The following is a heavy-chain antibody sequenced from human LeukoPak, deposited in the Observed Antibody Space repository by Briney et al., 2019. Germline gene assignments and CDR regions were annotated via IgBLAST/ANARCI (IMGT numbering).Heavy chain of an antibody. V-gene: IGHV1-18*01. Sequence: ASVKVSCKASGYTFSSYVITWVRQAPGQGLEWMGWITAYNGNTNYAQKLQGRVTMTADTSTSTAYMESRTLRSDDTAVYYCATDSSGQTGVTTPYYWGQGTTVTVSS. CDR3: ATDSSGQTGVTTPYY. J-gene: IGHJ6*02. D-gene: IGHD4-17*01. CDR2: ITAYNGNT. CDR1: GYTFSSYV.